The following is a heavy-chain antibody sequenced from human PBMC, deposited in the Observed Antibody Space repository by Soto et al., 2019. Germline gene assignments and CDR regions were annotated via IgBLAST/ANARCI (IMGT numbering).Heavy chain of an antibody. J-gene: IGHJ4*02. CDR3: AREGVPRGARLFDY. CDR2: IYYSGST. D-gene: IGHD1-26*01. Sequence: QVQLQESGPGLVKPSQTLSLTCTVSGGSISSGGYYWSWIRQHPGKGREWIGYIYYSGSTYYNPSLKSRVTISVDTSKNQFSLKLTSVTAADTAVYYCAREGVPRGARLFDYWGQGTLVTVSS. CDR1: GGSISSGGYY. V-gene: IGHV4-31*03.